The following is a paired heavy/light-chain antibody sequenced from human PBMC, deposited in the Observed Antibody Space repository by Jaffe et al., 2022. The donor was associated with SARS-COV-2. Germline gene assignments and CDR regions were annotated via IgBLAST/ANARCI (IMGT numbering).Heavy chain of an antibody. Sequence: EVQLVESGGGLVQPGGSLRLSCAGTGFTFGNYFMTWVRQAPGMGLEWVANIKEDGSEKYYVDAVKGRFTISRDNAKNSLFLQMNSLRAEDTAVYYCARGGAYYPDWGQGTLVTVSS. CDR2: IKEDGSEK. V-gene: IGHV3-7*04. CDR1: GFTFGNYF. CDR3: ARGGAYYPD. J-gene: IGHJ4*02. D-gene: IGHD1-26*01.
Light chain of an antibody. CDR3: QQYGSSPWT. J-gene: IGKJ1*01. Sequence: EIVLTQSPGTLSLSPGERATLSCRASQSVSSSKLAWYQQKPGQAPRLLIYGASSRATGIPDRFSGSGSGTDFTLTISRLEPEDFAVYYCQQYGSSPWTFGQGTKVEIK. CDR2: GAS. V-gene: IGKV3-20*01. CDR1: QSVSSSK.